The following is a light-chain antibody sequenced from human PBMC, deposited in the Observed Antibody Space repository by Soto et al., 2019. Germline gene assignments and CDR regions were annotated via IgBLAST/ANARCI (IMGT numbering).Light chain of an antibody. CDR2: SNN. V-gene: IGLV1-44*01. CDR1: SSNIGSNT. Sequence: QSVLTQPPSASGTPGQRVTISCSGSSSNIGSNTVNWYQQLPGTAPKLLIYSNNQRPSGVPDRFSGSKSGNTASLTVSGLQAEDEGDYYCCSYGGGNNFYVFGTGTKVTVL. CDR3: CSYGGGNNFYV. J-gene: IGLJ1*01.